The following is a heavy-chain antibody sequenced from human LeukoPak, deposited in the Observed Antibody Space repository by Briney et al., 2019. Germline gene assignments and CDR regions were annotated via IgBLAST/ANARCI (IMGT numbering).Heavy chain of an antibody. CDR2: ISGSGGST. Sequence: GGSLRLSCAASGFTFSSYAMSWVRQAPGKGLEWVSAISGSGGSTYYADSEKGRFTISRDNSKNTLYLQMNSLRAEDTAVYYCAKTNSPYCGGDCYPRGYFQHWGQGTLVTVSS. V-gene: IGHV3-23*01. J-gene: IGHJ1*01. CDR1: GFTFSSYA. CDR3: AKTNSPYCGGDCYPRGYFQH. D-gene: IGHD2-21*02.